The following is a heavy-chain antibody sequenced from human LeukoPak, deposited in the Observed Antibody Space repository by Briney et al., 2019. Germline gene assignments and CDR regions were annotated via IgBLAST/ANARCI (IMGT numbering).Heavy chain of an antibody. Sequence: PSETLSLTCTVSGGSISSSSYYWGWIRQPPGKGLEWIGNIYYSGSTYYNPSLKSRVTISVDTSKNQFSLKLSSVTAADTAVYYCARMSVIVVVIWVFDLWGQGTMVTVSS. CDR1: GGSISSSSYY. J-gene: IGHJ3*01. V-gene: IGHV4-39*07. CDR3: ARMSVIVVVIWVFDL. CDR2: IYYSGST. D-gene: IGHD3-22*01.